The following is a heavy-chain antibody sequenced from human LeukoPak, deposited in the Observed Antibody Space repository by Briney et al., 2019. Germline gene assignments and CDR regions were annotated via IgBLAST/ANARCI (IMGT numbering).Heavy chain of an antibody. V-gene: IGHV4-59*01. CDR1: GGSISSYY. J-gene: IGHJ6*03. CDR3: ARGLGCSGYDWRYYYYYMDV. CDR2: IYYSGST. Sequence: SETLSLTCTVSGGSISSYYWSWIRQPPGKGLEWIGYIYYSGSTNYNPSLKSRVTISVDTSKNQFSLKLSSVTAADTAVYYCARGLGCSGYDWRYYYYYMDVWGKGTTVTVSS. D-gene: IGHD5-12*01.